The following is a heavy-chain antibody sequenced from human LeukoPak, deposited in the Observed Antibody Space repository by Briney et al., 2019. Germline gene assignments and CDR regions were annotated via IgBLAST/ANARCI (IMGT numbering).Heavy chain of an antibody. CDR1: GGSISSYY. CDR2: IYTSGST. CDR3: ARVSSSWYPTYYYYYMDV. D-gene: IGHD6-13*01. Sequence: SETLSLTCTVSGGSISSYYWSWIRQPPGKGLEWIGYIYTSGSTNYNPSLKSRVTISVDTSKNQFSLKLSSVTAADTAVYYCARVSSSWYPTYYYYYMDVWGKGTTVTVSS. J-gene: IGHJ6*03. V-gene: IGHV4-4*09.